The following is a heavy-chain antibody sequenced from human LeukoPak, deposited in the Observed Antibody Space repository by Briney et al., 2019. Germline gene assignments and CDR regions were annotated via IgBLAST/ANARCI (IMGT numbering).Heavy chain of an antibody. J-gene: IGHJ4*02. Sequence: SETLSLTCAVYGGSFSGYYWSWIRQPPGKGLEWIGEINHSGSTNYNPSLKSRVTISVDTSKNQFFLKLSSVTAADTAVYYRARFSYPGALTSSWQTRGPHPPQYFDYWGQGTLVTVSS. D-gene: IGHD6-13*01. CDR1: GGSFSGYY. V-gene: IGHV4-34*01. CDR2: INHSGST. CDR3: ARFSYPGALTSSWQTRGPHPPQYFDY.